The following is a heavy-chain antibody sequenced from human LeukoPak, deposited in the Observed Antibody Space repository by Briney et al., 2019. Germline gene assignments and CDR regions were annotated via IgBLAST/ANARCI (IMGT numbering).Heavy chain of an antibody. Sequence: ASVKVSCKASGYTFTGYYMHWVRQAPGQGLEWMGWINPNSGGTNYAQKFQGRVTMTRDTSISTAYMELSRLRSDDTAVYYCARTLTIPTGDYGDYEDDYWGQGTLVTVSS. CDR2: INPNSGGT. CDR1: GYTFTGYY. D-gene: IGHD4-17*01. J-gene: IGHJ4*02. CDR3: ARTLTIPTGDYGDYEDDY. V-gene: IGHV1-2*02.